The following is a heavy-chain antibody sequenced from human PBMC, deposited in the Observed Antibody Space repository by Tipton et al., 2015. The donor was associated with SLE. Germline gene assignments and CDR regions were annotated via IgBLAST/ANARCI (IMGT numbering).Heavy chain of an antibody. CDR2: ISYDGNNT. J-gene: IGHJ4*02. V-gene: IGHV3-30-3*01. Sequence: SLRLSCAASGLTCTTTATHWVRQAPGKGLDWEILISYDGNNTYSADSVKGRFTISRDNSKNRLYLQMDSLRAEDTAVYYCATEKDPKRWLQSAFDCWGQGTLVTVSS. CDR3: ATEKDPKRWLQSAFDC. CDR1: GLTCTTTA. D-gene: IGHD5-24*01.